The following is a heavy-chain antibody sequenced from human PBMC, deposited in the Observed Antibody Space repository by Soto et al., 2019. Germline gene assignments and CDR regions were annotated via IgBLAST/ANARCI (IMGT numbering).Heavy chain of an antibody. CDR3: ATMGRRSREMATTPVRAFDI. Sequence: GGSLRLSCAASGFTFSSYAMHWVRQAPGKGLEWVAVISYDGSNKYYADSVKGRFTISRDNSKNALYLQMNSLRAEDTAVYYCATMGRRSREMATTPVRAFDIRGKGTTVTVSS. J-gene: IGHJ3*02. D-gene: IGHD1-1*01. V-gene: IGHV3-30-3*01. CDR2: ISYDGSNK. CDR1: GFTFSSYA.